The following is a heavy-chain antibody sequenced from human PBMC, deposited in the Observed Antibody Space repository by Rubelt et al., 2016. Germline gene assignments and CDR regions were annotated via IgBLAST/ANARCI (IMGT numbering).Heavy chain of an antibody. CDR3: VTHGPY. J-gene: IGHJ4*02. CDR2: INQDGSEK. CDR1: GFTSSTYW. Sequence: EVQLVESGGGLVQPGGSLRLSCAASGFTSSTYWMSWVRQAPGKGLEWVANINQDGSEKSYVDSVKGRFTISRDNSKNSLCLQRNSLRGEDTAVYYCVTHGPYWGQGTLVTVSS. V-gene: IGHV3-7*01.